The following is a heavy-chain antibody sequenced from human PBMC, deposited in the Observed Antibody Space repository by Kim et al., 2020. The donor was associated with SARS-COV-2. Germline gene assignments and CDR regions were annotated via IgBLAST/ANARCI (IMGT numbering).Heavy chain of an antibody. Sequence: GGSLRLSCAASGFTFSSYGMHWVRQAPGKGLEWVAVISYDGSNKYYADSVKGRFTISRDNSKNTLYLQMNSLRAEDTAVYYCAKEGDRYYYDSSGYYGAWGQGTLVTVSS. D-gene: IGHD3-22*01. V-gene: IGHV3-30*18. J-gene: IGHJ5*02. CDR2: ISYDGSNK. CDR3: AKEGDRYYYDSSGYYGA. CDR1: GFTFSSYG.